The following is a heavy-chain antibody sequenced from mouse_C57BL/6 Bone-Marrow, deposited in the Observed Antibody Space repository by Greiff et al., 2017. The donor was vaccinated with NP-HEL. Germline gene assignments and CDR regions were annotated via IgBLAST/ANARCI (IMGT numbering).Heavy chain of an antibody. CDR1: GYTFTDYY. J-gene: IGHJ3*01. Sequence: EVQLQQSGPVLVKPGASVKMSCKASGYTFTDYYMNWVKQSHGKSLEWIGVINPYNGGTSYNQKFKGKATLTVDKSSSPAYMELNSLTSEDSAVYYCATSTVEETWFAYWGQGTLVTVSA. CDR3: ATSTVEETWFAY. V-gene: IGHV1-19*01. D-gene: IGHD1-1*01. CDR2: INPYNGGT.